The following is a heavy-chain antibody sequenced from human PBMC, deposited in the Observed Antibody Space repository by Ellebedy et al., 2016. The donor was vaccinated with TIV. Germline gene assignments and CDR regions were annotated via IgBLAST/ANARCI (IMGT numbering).Heavy chain of an antibody. Sequence: GESLKISXAASGFTFSSYGMHWVRQAPGKGLEWVAVIWYDGSNKYYADSVKGRFTISRDNSKNTLYLQMNSLRAEDTAVYYCATGITGTTEAFDIWGQGTMVTVSS. CDR3: ATGITGTTEAFDI. CDR2: IWYDGSNK. J-gene: IGHJ3*02. CDR1: GFTFSSYG. D-gene: IGHD1-7*01. V-gene: IGHV3-33*01.